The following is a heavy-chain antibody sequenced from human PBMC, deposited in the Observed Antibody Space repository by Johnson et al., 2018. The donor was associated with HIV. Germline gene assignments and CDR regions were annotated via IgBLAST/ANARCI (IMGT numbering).Heavy chain of an antibody. CDR3: AKDRVEGGYGDYWASDM. CDR1: GFTFSSYG. D-gene: IGHD4-17*01. CDR2: IRYDGSNK. Sequence: QMLLVESGGGLVQPGGSLRLSCAASGFTFSSYGMHWVRQAPGKGLEWVAFIRYDGSNKYYADSVKGRFTISRDNSKNTLYLQMNSLRAEDTAVYYCAKDRVEGGYGDYWASDMWGRGTMVIVSS. J-gene: IGHJ3*02. V-gene: IGHV3-30*02.